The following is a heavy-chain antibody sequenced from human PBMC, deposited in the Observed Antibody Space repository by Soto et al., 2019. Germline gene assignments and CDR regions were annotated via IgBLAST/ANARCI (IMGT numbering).Heavy chain of an antibody. CDR1: GITFTNAW. CDR3: TTDPGDYEDF. Sequence: PGGSLRLSCAASGITFTNAWMSWVRQAPGKGLEWVGRMKNRADGGAADYAASVRGRFTISRDDSKNTLFLQMNSLEVEDTALYYCTTDPGDYEDFWGQGTLVTVSS. CDR2: MKNRADGGAA. D-gene: IGHD4-17*01. V-gene: IGHV3-15*01. J-gene: IGHJ4*02.